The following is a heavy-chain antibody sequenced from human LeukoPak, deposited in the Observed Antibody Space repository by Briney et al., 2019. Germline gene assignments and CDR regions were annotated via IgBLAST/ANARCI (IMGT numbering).Heavy chain of an antibody. CDR2: IYYSGST. D-gene: IGHD3-10*01. CDR1: GGSISSYY. V-gene: IGHV4-59*01. J-gene: IGHJ4*02. CDR3: ATLGAAGASDY. Sequence: SETLSLTCTVSGGSISSYYWSWIRQPPGKGLEWIGYIYYSGSTNYNPSLKSRVTISVDTSKNQLSLKLSSVTAADPAVYYCATLGAAGASDYWGRGTLVTVSS.